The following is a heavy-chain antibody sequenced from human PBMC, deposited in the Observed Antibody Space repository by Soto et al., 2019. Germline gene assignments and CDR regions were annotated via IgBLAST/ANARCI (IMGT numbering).Heavy chain of an antibody. D-gene: IGHD2-2*02. CDR3: AREYADIVVVPAAIRAYYYYGMDV. V-gene: IGHV1-18*01. J-gene: IGHJ6*02. CDR1: GYTFTSYG. CDR2: ISAYNGNT. Sequence: QVQLVQSGAEVKKPGASVKVSCKASGYTFTSYGITWVRQAPGQGLEWMGWISAYNGNTNYAQKLQGRGPMTTDTSTSTAYMEQRSLRSDDTAVYYCAREYADIVVVPAAIRAYYYYGMDVWGQGTTVTVSS.